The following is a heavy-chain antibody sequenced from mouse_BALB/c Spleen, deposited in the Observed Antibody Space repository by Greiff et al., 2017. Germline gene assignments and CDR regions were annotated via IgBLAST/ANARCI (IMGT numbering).Heavy chain of an antibody. CDR2: ISYDGSN. Sequence: EVKLQESGPGLVKPSQSLSLTCSVTGYSITSGYYWNWIRQFPGNKLEWMGYISYDGSNNYNPSLKNRISITRDTSKNQFFLKLNSVTTEDTATYYCAREVRRGYYFDYWGQGTTLTVSS. D-gene: IGHD2-14*01. CDR3: AREVRRGYYFDY. CDR1: GYSITSGYY. V-gene: IGHV3-6*02. J-gene: IGHJ2*01.